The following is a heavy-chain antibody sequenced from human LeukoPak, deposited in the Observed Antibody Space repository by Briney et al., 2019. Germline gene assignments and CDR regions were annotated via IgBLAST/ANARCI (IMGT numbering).Heavy chain of an antibody. D-gene: IGHD5-24*01. CDR3: AKGSGDLNYYYYYYMDV. Sequence: PGGSLRRSCAASGFTFSNYGMNWVRQAPGKGLEWVSTISWNSGSRGYADSVKGRFTISRDNAKNSLYLQMNSLRAEDTALYYCAKGSGDLNYYYYYYMDVWGKGTTVTVSS. J-gene: IGHJ6*03. V-gene: IGHV3-9*01. CDR1: GFTFSNYG. CDR2: ISWNSGSR.